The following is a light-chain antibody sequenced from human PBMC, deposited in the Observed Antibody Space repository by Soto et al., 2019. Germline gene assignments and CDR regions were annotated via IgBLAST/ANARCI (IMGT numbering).Light chain of an antibody. CDR2: DAS. Sequence: EIVMTQSPATLSLSPGERATLACRASQTIDNTLAWYQRKPGQAPRLLIYDASTRATGVPARFSGSGSGTDFTLTISRLEPEDFAVYYCQQFAASPRTFGQGTRLEIK. CDR3: QQFAASPRT. CDR1: QTIDNT. V-gene: IGKV3-15*01. J-gene: IGKJ5*01.